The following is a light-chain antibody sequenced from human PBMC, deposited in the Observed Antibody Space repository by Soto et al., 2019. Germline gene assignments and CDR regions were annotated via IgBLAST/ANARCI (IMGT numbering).Light chain of an antibody. Sequence: QSALTQPASGSGSPGQSITISCTGTISDVGRYNYVSWYKQHPGKAPKLIVYDVSNRPPGVSNRFSGSKSGNTASLTISGLQAEDEADYYCNSYTSSSTYVFGTGTKVTVL. CDR3: NSYTSSSTYV. V-gene: IGLV2-14*01. CDR2: DVS. CDR1: ISDVGRYNY. J-gene: IGLJ1*01.